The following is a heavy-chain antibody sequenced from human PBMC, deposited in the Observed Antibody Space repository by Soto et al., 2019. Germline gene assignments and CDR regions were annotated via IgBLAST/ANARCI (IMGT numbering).Heavy chain of an antibody. Sequence: PSETLSLTCTVSGGSISSYYWSWIRQPPGKGLEWIGYIYCSGSTNYNPSLKSRVTISVDTSKNQFSLKLSSVTAADTAVYYCASGGYSTIFRVVNYYFDYWGQGTLVTVSS. CDR3: ASGGYSTIFRVVNYYFDY. J-gene: IGHJ4*02. V-gene: IGHV4-59*01. CDR2: IYCSGST. CDR1: GGSISSYY. D-gene: IGHD3-3*01.